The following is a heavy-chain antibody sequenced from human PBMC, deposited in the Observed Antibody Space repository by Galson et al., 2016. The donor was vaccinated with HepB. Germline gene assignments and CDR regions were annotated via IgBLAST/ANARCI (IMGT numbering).Heavy chain of an antibody. V-gene: IGHV3-30-3*02. D-gene: IGHD2/OR15-2a*01. CDR2: ISPAGSVK. CDR1: GFIFSTYS. Sequence: SLRLSCAGSGFIFSTYSMHWVRQAPGKGLEWVAVISPAGSVKYYSDPVRGRFTISRDDPGNSLYLQMDSLRPEDTAVYFCAKSAEGLLRYSGLDVWGQGTTVTVSS. J-gene: IGHJ6*02. CDR3: AKSAEGLLRYSGLDV.